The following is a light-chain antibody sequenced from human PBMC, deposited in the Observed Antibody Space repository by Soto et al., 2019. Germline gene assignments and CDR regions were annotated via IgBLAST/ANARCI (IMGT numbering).Light chain of an antibody. CDR3: QQRSNWPPT. J-gene: IGKJ5*01. V-gene: IGKV3-11*01. CDR1: QSVSSY. Sequence: EIVLTQSPATLSLSPGERATLSCRASQSVSSYLAWYQQKPGQAPRLLIYDASNRATVIPARFSGSGSGTDFTLTISSLEPEDFAVYYCQQRSNWPPTFGQGTRLEMK. CDR2: DAS.